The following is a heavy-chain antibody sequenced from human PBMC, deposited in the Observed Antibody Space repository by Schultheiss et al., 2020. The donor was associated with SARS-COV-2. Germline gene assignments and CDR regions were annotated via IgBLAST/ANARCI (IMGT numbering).Heavy chain of an antibody. D-gene: IGHD3-3*01. CDR1: GFTFSSYA. CDR3: AKESSGDYDFWSGYYTDC. J-gene: IGHJ4*02. Sequence: GESLKISCAASGFTFSSYAMSWVRQAPGKGLEWVSGLSGSGGSTYYADSVKGRFTISRDNSKNTLYLQMNSLRAEDTAVYYCAKESSGDYDFWSGYYTDCWGQGTLVTVSS. CDR2: LSGSGGST. V-gene: IGHV3-23*01.